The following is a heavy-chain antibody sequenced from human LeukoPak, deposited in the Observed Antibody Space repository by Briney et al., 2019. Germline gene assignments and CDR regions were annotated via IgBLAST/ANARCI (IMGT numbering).Heavy chain of an antibody. Sequence: PSETLSLTCTVSGDSISSGDYYWNWIRQPPGKGLEWIGSIYYNGSTYYNPSLKSRVTISVDTSKNQFSLKLSSVTAADTAVYYCAREPLSYGDFTYYWGQGTLVTVSS. CDR1: GDSISSGDYY. J-gene: IGHJ4*02. V-gene: IGHV4-39*07. D-gene: IGHD4-17*01. CDR3: AREPLSYGDFTYY. CDR2: IYYNGST.